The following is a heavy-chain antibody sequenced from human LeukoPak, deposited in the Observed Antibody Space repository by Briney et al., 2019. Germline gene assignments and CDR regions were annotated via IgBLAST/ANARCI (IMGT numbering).Heavy chain of an antibody. V-gene: IGHV3-30*04. Sequence: GGSLRLSCAASGFTFSSYAMHWVRQAPGKGLEWVAVISYDGSNKYYADSVKGRFTISRDNSKNTLYLQMNSLRAEDTAVYYCARAAVAGDYYYYYMDVWGKGTTVTISS. CDR1: GFTFSSYA. CDR3: ARAAVAGDYYYYYMDV. CDR2: ISYDGSNK. D-gene: IGHD6-19*01. J-gene: IGHJ6*03.